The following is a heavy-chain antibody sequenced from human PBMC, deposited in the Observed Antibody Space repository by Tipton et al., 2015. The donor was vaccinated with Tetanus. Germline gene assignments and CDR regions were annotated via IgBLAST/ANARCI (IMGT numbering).Heavy chain of an antibody. Sequence: SLRLSCAASGFTFNNYAMHWVRQAPGKGLEWVAVISYDGSNKYDAESVKGRLTISRDNSNNTLYVQMDSLRAEDTAVYYCTKDLSPGGADRWGQGTLVIVSS. D-gene: IGHD4-23*01. CDR3: TKDLSPGGADR. V-gene: IGHV3-30-3*01. J-gene: IGHJ5*02. CDR2: ISYDGSNK. CDR1: GFTFNNYA.